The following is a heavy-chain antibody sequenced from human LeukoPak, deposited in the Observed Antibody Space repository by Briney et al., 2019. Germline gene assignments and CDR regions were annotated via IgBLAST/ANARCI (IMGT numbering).Heavy chain of an antibody. CDR2: LYSGGAT. CDR3: TRDSANCHFAY. Sequence: GGSLRLSCAASGFTVKDNFMSWVRQAPGKGLEWVSVLYSGGATYYADSVKGRFTISRDNSKNIVFPQMNDLRTEDTAFYYCTRDSANCHFAYWGQGALVTVSS. D-gene: IGHD1-1*01. CDR1: GFTVKDNF. J-gene: IGHJ4*02. V-gene: IGHV3-66*01.